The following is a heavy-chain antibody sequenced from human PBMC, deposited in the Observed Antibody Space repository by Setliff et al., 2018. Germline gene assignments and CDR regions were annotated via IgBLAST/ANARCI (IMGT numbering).Heavy chain of an antibody. CDR1: GFSFSSYA. CDR2: IIGSGIST. V-gene: IGHV3-23*01. D-gene: IGHD3-3*01. J-gene: IGHJ4*01. Sequence: RGGSLRLSCAASGFSFSSYAMSWVRQAPGKGLEWVSSIIGSGISTYYADSVQGRFTISRDNHKNTLHLQMNSLRVEDTAIYYCAKSPHDFWSGRVFFDYWGQGILVTVS. CDR3: AKSPHDFWSGRVFFDY.